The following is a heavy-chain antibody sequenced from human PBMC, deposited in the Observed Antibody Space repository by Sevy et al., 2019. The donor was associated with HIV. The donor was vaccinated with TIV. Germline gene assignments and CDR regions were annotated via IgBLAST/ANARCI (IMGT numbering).Heavy chain of an antibody. J-gene: IGHJ6*02. CDR1: GFTVSGNY. Sequence: GGSLRLSCEASGFTVSGNYMAWVRLAPGKGLEWVSLIDSGGSTYYADSVKGRFTISRDNAKNTLSLQMNPLRAEDTAVYFCARDRYYDASGYYYYYYGMDVWGQGTTVTVSS. CDR3: ARDRYYDASGYYYYYYGMDV. CDR2: IDSGGST. V-gene: IGHV3-66*01. D-gene: IGHD3-22*01.